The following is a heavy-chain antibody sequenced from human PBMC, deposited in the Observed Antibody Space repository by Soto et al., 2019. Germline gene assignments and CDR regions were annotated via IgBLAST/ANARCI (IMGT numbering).Heavy chain of an antibody. CDR3: ARVPYRLGGVRLAGKLDY. V-gene: IGHV3-21*01. Sequence: LRLSCAASGFTFSSYSMNWVRQAPGKGLEWVSSISSSSSYIYYADSVKGRFTISRDNAKNSLYLQMNSLRAEDTAVYYCARVPYRLGGVRLAGKLDYWGQGTLVTVSS. CDR2: ISSSSSYI. J-gene: IGHJ4*02. CDR1: GFTFSSYS. D-gene: IGHD3-16*02.